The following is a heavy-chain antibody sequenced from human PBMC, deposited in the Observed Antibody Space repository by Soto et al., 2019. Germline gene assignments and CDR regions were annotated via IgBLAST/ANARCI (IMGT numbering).Heavy chain of an antibody. Sequence: QITLRESGPTQLKSTETLTLTCSFSGFSLSSGVGVGWIRQSSGKALEWLAFIYWDNDKFYSPSLKDRLTNTKDTSKNRVGLSLSYADPVDTGTYYCARRRLGSGGWSTGDLDFWGPGTAVTVFS. CDR2: IYWDNDK. D-gene: IGHD3-3*01. CDR3: ARRRLGSGGWSTGDLDF. V-gene: IGHV2-5*02. J-gene: IGHJ4*02. CDR1: GFSLSSGVG.